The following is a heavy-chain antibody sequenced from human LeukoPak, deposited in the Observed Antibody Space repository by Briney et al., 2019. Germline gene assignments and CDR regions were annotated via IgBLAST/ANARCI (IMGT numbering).Heavy chain of an antibody. CDR2: ISYDGSNK. D-gene: IGHD1-14*01. J-gene: IGHJ6*03. Sequence: PGGSLRLSCAASGFTFSSYAMHWVRQAPGKGLEWVAVISYDGSNKYYADSVKGRFTISRDNSKNTLYLQMNSLRAEDTAVYYCARGPYRRYYYMDVWGKGTTVTVSS. CDR1: GFTFSSYA. V-gene: IGHV3-30*01. CDR3: ARGPYRRYYYMDV.